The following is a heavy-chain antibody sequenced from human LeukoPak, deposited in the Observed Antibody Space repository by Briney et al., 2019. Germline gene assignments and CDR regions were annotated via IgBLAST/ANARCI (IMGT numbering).Heavy chain of an antibody. CDR1: GFTFSSYG. V-gene: IGHV3-30*02. CDR3: ARGGIMWFGELLSYNDY. Sequence: PGGSLRLSCAASGFTFSSYGMHWVRQAPGKGLEWVAFIRYDGSNKYYADSVKGRFTISRDNAKNSLYLQMNSLRAEDTAVYYCARGGIMWFGELLSYNDYWGQGTLVTVSS. J-gene: IGHJ4*02. D-gene: IGHD3-10*01. CDR2: IRYDGSNK.